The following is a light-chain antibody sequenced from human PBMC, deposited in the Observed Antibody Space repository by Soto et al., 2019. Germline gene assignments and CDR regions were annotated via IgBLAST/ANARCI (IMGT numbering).Light chain of an antibody. Sequence: EIVLTQSPGTLSLSPGERATLSCRASTSVSSSYLAWYQHKPGQAPRLLIYGASSRATGIPDRFSGSGSGTDFTLTISRLEPEDFAVYYCQQYGRSTWTFGQGTKVEIK. CDR2: GAS. CDR3: QQYGRSTWT. V-gene: IGKV3-20*01. J-gene: IGKJ1*01. CDR1: TSVSSSY.